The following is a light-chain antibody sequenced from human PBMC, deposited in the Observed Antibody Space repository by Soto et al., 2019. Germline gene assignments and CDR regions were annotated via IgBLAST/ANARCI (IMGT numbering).Light chain of an antibody. CDR2: GAS. CDR3: QQGHNWPLT. J-gene: IGKJ2*01. V-gene: IGKV3-15*01. CDR1: QSITSE. Sequence: EIVMTQSPATLSVSPGVRATLSCRASQSITSELAWYQQKPGQPPRLLIYGASTRATGVPARFSGSGSGSEFTLTISGLQSEDFAVYYCQQGHNWPLTFGQGTRLEI.